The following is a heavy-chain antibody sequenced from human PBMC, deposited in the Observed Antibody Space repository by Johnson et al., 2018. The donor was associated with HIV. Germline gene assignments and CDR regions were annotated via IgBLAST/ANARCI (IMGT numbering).Heavy chain of an antibody. CDR2: IGTAGDT. D-gene: IGHD3-9*01. J-gene: IGHJ3*02. CDR3: ARRPNHDILTGQGGAFDI. Sequence: MQLVESGGGLVKPGGSLRLSCAASGFTFSSYDMHWVRQATGKGLEWVSGIGTAGDTNYPGSVKGRFTISRDNAKNSLYLQMNSLRAEDTALYYCARRPNHDILTGQGGAFDIWGQGTMVTVSS. V-gene: IGHV3-13*01. CDR1: GFTFSSYD.